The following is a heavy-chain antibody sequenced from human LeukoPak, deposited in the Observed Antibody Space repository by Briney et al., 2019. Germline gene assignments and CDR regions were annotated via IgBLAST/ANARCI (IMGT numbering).Heavy chain of an antibody. J-gene: IGHJ4*02. CDR2: MNPNSGNT. CDR3: ARGVIEGAALDY. CDR1: GYTFTSYD. D-gene: IGHD6-6*01. Sequence: ASVTVSCKASGYTFTSYDINWVRQATGQGLEWMGWMNPNSGNTGYAQKFQGRVTMTRNTSISTAYMELSSLRSEDTAVYYCARGVIEGAALDYWGQGTLVTVSS. V-gene: IGHV1-8*01.